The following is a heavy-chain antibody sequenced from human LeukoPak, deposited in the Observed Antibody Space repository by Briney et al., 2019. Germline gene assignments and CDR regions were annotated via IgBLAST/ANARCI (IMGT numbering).Heavy chain of an antibody. D-gene: IGHD3-10*01. V-gene: IGHV1-69*01. J-gene: IGHJ5*02. CDR1: GGTFSSYA. CDR2: IIPIFGTA. Sequence: SVKVSCKASGGTFSSYAISRVRQAPGQGLEWMGGIIPIFGTANYAQKFQGRVTITADESTSTAYMELSSLRSEDTAVYYCARDQVNPVGVRRVANWFDPWGQGTLVTVSS. CDR3: ARDQVNPVGVRRVANWFDP.